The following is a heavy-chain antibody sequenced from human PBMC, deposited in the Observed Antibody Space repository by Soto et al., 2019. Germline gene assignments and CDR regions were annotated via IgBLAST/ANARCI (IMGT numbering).Heavy chain of an antibody. CDR1: GFTFSSYA. V-gene: IGHV3-30-3*01. CDR3: ARDGIEMDTAMTYQFAY. Sequence: GGSLRLSCAASGFTFSSYAMHWVRQAPGKGLEWVAVISYDGSNKYYADSVKGRFTISRDNSKNTLYLQMNSLRAEDTAVYYCARDGIEMDTAMTYQFAYSSQRTLVTVSA. J-gene: IGHJ4*02. D-gene: IGHD5-18*01. CDR2: ISYDGSNK.